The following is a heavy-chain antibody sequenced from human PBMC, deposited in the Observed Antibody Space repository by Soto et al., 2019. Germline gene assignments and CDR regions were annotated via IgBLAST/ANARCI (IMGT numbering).Heavy chain of an antibody. V-gene: IGHV1-18*04. CDR1: GYSFTSNP. J-gene: IGHJ5*02. Sequence: ASVKLACTTSGYSFTSNPIACVVHSPGQVLYWMGLISTYSGDPNYAQKFQGRVTMTTDTSTNTAYMELRNLRSDDTAVYYCARVWGSYQAPSGGAGFDPWGQGTLVTVSS. CDR2: ISTYSGDP. D-gene: IGHD3-16*02. CDR3: ARVWGSYQAPSGGAGFDP.